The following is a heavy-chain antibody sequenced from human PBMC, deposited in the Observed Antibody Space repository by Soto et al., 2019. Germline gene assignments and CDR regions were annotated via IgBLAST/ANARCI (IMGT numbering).Heavy chain of an antibody. V-gene: IGHV2-5*02. CDR3: AHIMITYGGVSALDAFDI. D-gene: IGHD3-16*01. CDR1: GFSLSTYRVG. CDR2: IYWDDDK. J-gene: IGHJ3*02. Sequence: QITLKESGPTLVNPTQTLTLTCTFSGFSLSTYRVGVGWIRQPPGKALEWLAIIYWDDDKRYSPSLQSRLAITKDTSKNQVVLTMTNLDPLDTATYYCAHIMITYGGVSALDAFDIWGQGTVVTVSS.